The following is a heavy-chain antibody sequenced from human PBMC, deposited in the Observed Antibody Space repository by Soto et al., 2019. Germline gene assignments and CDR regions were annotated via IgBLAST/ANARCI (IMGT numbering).Heavy chain of an antibody. J-gene: IGHJ4*02. Sequence: QVQLQESGPGLVKPSQTLSLTCTVSGGSIRSGGYYWSWIRQHPGKGLEWLGYIYYSGSTYYNPSLKSRVTISVDTSKNQFSLKLSCVTAADTAVYYCASASLGVIDYWGQGTLFTVSS. V-gene: IGHV4-31*03. D-gene: IGHD3-10*01. CDR2: IYYSGST. CDR1: GGSIRSGGYY. CDR3: ASASLGVIDY.